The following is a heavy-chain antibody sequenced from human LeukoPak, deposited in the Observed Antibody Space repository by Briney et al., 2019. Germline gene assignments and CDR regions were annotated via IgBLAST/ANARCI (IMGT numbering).Heavy chain of an antibody. CDR1: GYTFTSYG. V-gene: IGHV1-18*01. J-gene: IGHJ4*02. CDR2: ISAYNGNT. CDR3: ARDEGDGGYDFFDY. D-gene: IGHD5-12*01. Sequence: ASVKVSCKASGYTFTSYGISRVRQAPGQGLEWMGWISAYNGNTNYAQKLQGRVTMTTDTSTSTAYMELRSLRSDDTAVYYCARDEGDGGYDFFDYWGQGTLVAVSS.